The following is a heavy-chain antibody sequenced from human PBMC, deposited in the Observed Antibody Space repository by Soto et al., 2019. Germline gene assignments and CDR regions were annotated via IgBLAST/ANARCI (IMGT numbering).Heavy chain of an antibody. CDR1: GYTFTTYD. J-gene: IGHJ6*02. Sequence: ASVKVSCKASGYTFTTYDISWVRQAPGQGLEWMGRISTYNGNTNYPQSLQGRLTMTTDTSTTTAYMELRSLRSDDTAVYYCARDPYHVLMVNAPNLHGMDVWGQGTTVTVSS. CDR2: ISTYNGNT. D-gene: IGHD2-8*01. V-gene: IGHV1-18*01. CDR3: ARDPYHVLMVNAPNLHGMDV.